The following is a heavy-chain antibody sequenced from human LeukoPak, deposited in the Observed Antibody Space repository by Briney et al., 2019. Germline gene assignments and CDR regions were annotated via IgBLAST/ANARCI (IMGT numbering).Heavy chain of an antibody. CDR3: ARTRTTLYYYYYMDV. J-gene: IGHJ6*03. V-gene: IGHV4-59*01. CDR2: IYYSGST. CDR1: GGSISSYY. D-gene: IGHD4-11*01. Sequence: SETLSLTCTVSGGSISSYYWSWIRQPPGKGLEWIGYIYYSGSTNYNPSLKSRVTISVDTSKNQFSLKLSSVTAADTAVYYCARTRTTLYYYYYMDVWGKGTTVTVSS.